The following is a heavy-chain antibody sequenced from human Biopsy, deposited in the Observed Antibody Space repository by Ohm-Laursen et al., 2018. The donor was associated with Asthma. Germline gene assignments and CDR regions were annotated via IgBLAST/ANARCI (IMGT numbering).Heavy chain of an antibody. CDR1: GFTFDNYT. Sequence: RSLRLSCAASGFTFDNYTMHWVRQAPGKGLEWVTIISYDGRNTYYADSVEGRFTISRDNSKNTLFLQMSSLRPEDMAVYYCARGGLHYYEYYGMDVWGQGTTVTVSS. D-gene: IGHD2-21*02. CDR2: ISYDGRNT. J-gene: IGHJ6*02. V-gene: IGHV3-30*04. CDR3: ARGGLHYYEYYGMDV.